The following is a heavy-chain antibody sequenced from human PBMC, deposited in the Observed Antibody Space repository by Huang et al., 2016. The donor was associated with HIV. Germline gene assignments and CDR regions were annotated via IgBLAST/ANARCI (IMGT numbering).Heavy chain of an antibody. J-gene: IGHJ3*02. CDR2: ITSMSGSI. Sequence: EVQLMEYGGGLVQPGGSLRLSCAASGFTFSTYNMKWVRQAPGKGVDVGSYITSMSGSIYYADSVKGRFTISRDNANNSLYLQMNSLRAEDTAVYYCARFGSYYYGSGSYLDAFDIWGQGTMVTVSS. D-gene: IGHD3-10*01. CDR3: ARFGSYYYGSGSYLDAFDI. V-gene: IGHV3-48*01. CDR1: GFTFSTYN.